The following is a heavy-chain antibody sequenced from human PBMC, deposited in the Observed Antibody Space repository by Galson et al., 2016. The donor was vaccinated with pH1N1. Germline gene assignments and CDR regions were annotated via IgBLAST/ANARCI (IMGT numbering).Heavy chain of an antibody. CDR3: ARGRDYDILTGSSYYFDY. D-gene: IGHD3-9*01. CDR2: IYYSGNT. Sequence: WVRQPPGKGLEWIGYIYYSGNTFYNPSLKSRVTISLDTSKTQFSLKLSSVTATDTAIYYCARGRDYDILTGSSYYFDYWGQGTLVTVSS. J-gene: IGHJ4*02. V-gene: IGHV4-30-4*08.